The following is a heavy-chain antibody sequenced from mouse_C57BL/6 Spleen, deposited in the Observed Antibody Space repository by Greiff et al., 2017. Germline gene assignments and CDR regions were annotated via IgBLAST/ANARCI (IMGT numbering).Heavy chain of an antibody. V-gene: IGHV1-52*01. CDR1: GYTFTSYW. CDR3: ARKMVYYDYYARDY. J-gene: IGHJ4*01. D-gene: IGHD2-1*01. CDR2: IDPSDSET. Sequence: VQLQQPGAELVRPGSSVKLSCKASGYTFTSYWMHWVKQRPIQGLEWIGNIDPSDSETHYNQKFKDKATLTVDKSSSTAYMQLSSLTSEDSAVYYCARKMVYYDYYARDYWGQGTSVTVPS.